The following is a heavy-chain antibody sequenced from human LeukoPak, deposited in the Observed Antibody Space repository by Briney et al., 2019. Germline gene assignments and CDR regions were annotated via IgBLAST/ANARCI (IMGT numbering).Heavy chain of an antibody. CDR3: TRGWSAGGVFDI. J-gene: IGHJ3*02. Sequence: PSQTLSLTCTVSGGSINSGSYSWTWIRQPAGKGLEWIGRIYASGSTDYKPSLKSRVTISIDMSKNQSSLELNSVTAADTAVYYCTRGWSAGGVFDIWGQGTMVTVSS. CDR2: IYASGST. D-gene: IGHD3-16*01. CDR1: GGSINSGSYS. V-gene: IGHV4-61*02.